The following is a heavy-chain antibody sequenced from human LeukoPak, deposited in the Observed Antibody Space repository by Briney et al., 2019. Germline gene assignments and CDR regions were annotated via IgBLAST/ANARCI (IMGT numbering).Heavy chain of an antibody. CDR3: ARGGIVVVPAAPPNWFDP. CDR2: INHSGST. CDR1: GGSFSGYY. Sequence: PLETLSLTCAVSGGSFSGYYWSWIRQPPGKGLEWIGEINHSGSTNYNPSLKSRVTISVDTSKNQFSLKLCSVTAADTAVYYCARGGIVVVPAAPPNWFDPWGQGTLVTVSS. V-gene: IGHV4-34*01. D-gene: IGHD2-2*01. J-gene: IGHJ5*02.